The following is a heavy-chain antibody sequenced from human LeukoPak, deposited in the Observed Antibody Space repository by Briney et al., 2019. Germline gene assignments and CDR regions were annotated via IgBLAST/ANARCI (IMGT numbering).Heavy chain of an antibody. V-gene: IGHV4-59*01. D-gene: IGHD4-23*01. CDR1: GVSISSYS. Sequence: SETLSLTCTVSGVSISSYSWSWIRQPPGKGLEWIGYIYYSGSTNYNPSLKSRVTISVDTSKNQFSLKLSSVTAADTAVYYCARAPSDYGGNDYWGQGTLVTVSS. J-gene: IGHJ4*02. CDR3: ARAPSDYGGNDY. CDR2: IYYSGST.